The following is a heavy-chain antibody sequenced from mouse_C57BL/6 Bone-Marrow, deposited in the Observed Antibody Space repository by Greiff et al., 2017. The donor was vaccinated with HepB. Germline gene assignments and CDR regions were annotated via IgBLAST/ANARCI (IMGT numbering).Heavy chain of an antibody. V-gene: IGHV5-4*01. CDR2: ISDGGSYT. J-gene: IGHJ2*01. Sequence: EVQLVESGGGLVKPGGSLKLSCAASGFTFSSYAMSWVRQTPEKRLEWVATISDGGSYTYYPDNVKGRFTISRDNAKNNLYLQMSHLKSEDTAMYYCAGDTTALDYWGQGTTLTVSS. CDR3: AGDTTALDY. D-gene: IGHD1-2*01. CDR1: GFTFSSYA.